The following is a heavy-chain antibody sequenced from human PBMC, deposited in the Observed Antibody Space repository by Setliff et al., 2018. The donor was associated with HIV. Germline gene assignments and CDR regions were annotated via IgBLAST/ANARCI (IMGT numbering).Heavy chain of an antibody. V-gene: IGHV4-39*01. CDR3: ARNVGGLRSAVNWFDP. J-gene: IGHJ5*02. CDR1: GDPIGSSSYY. D-gene: IGHD4-17*01. CDR2: IYYSGST. Sequence: KASETLSLTCTVSGDPIGSSSYYWAWIRQPPGKGLEWIGNIYYSGSTYYNPSLKTRVTISIDGSKNQFSLKLNSVTAADTAVYYCARNVGGLRSAVNWFDPWGQGTLVTVSS.